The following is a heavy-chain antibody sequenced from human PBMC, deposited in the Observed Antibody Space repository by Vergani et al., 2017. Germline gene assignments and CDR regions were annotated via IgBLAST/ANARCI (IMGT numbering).Heavy chain of an antibody. CDR3: ARETRGSPSSLDY. Sequence: QVQLVESGGGVVQPGRSLRLSCTPSSFKLGDYGMHWVRQAPGRGLEWVSMTWYEGNNNYYADSVKGRFTISKHISKNTLYLQMNSRGGDDTAVYYCARETRGSPSSLDYWGQGTLVTVSS. CDR2: TWYEGNNN. D-gene: IGHD3-10*01. V-gene: IGHV3-33*01. J-gene: IGHJ4*02. CDR1: SFKLGDYG.